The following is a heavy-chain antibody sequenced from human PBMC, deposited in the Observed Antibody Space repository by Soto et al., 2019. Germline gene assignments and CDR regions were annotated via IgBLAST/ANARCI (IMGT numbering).Heavy chain of an antibody. Sequence: GGSLRLSCAASGSTFSSYGMHWVRQAPGKGLEWVAVISYDGSNKYYADSVKGRFTISRDNSKNTLYLQMNSLRAEDTAVYYCAKDNIPYSSYYYYGMDVWGQGTTVTVSS. CDR2: ISYDGSNK. CDR3: AKDNIPYSSYYYYGMDV. CDR1: GSTFSSYG. D-gene: IGHD6-19*01. V-gene: IGHV3-30*18. J-gene: IGHJ6*02.